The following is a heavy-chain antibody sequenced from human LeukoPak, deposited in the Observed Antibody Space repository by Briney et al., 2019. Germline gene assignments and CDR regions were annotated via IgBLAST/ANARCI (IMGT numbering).Heavy chain of an antibody. D-gene: IGHD4-11*01. J-gene: IGHJ3*02. Sequence: EASVKVSCKASGYTFTSYYMHWVRQAPGQGLEWMGIINPSGGSTSYAQKFQGRVTMTRDTSTSTVYMELSSLRSEDTAVYYSARDGLQDDAFDIWGQGTMVTVSS. CDR1: GYTFTSYY. CDR2: INPSGGST. CDR3: ARDGLQDDAFDI. V-gene: IGHV1-46*01.